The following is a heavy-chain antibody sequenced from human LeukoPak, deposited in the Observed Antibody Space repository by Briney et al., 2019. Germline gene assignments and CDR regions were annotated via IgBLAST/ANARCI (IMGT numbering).Heavy chain of an antibody. CDR3: AREGTTIFGVVLDNWFDP. CDR2: IIPIFGTA. D-gene: IGHD3-3*01. CDR1: GGTFSSYA. V-gene: IGHV1-69*13. J-gene: IGHJ5*02. Sequence: ASVKVSCKASGGTFSSYAISWVRQAPGQGLEWMGGIIPIFGTANYAQKFQGRVTITADESTGTAYMELSSLRSEDTAVYYCAREGTTIFGVVLDNWFDPWGQGTLVTVSS.